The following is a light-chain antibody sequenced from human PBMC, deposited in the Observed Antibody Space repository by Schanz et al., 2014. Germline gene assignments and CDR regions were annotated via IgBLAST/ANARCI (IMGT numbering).Light chain of an antibody. Sequence: DIQMTQSPSTLSASVGDRVTITCRASQSISKWVAWYQQKPGEAPKLLIYEASSLESGVPSRFSGSGSGTEFTLTISSLQPDDFATYYCQQYNSYSPYTFGQGTKLEIK. V-gene: IGKV1-5*01. CDR3: QQYNSYSPYT. CDR1: QSISKW. J-gene: IGKJ2*01. CDR2: EAS.